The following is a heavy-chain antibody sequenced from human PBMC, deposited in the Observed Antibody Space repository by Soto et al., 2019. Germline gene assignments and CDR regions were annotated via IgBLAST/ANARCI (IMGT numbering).Heavy chain of an antibody. V-gene: IGHV4-61*08. CDR1: GDFISSGVYY. J-gene: IGHJ4*02. CDR3: ASMGWLQHY. CDR2: IYYSGST. D-gene: IGHD5-12*01. Sequence: SETLSLTCTVSGDFISSGVYYWGWIRQPPGKGLEWIGYIYYSGSTNYNPSLKSRVTISVDTSKNQFSLKLSSVTAADTAVYYCASMGWLQHYWGQGTLVTVSS.